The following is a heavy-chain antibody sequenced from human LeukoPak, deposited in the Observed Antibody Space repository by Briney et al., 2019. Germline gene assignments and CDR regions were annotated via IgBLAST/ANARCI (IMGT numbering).Heavy chain of an antibody. CDR2: IIPIFGTA. J-gene: IGHJ3*02. Sequence: ASVKASCKASGGTFSSYAISWVRQAPGQGLEWMGGIIPIFGTANYAQKFQGRVTITTDESTSTAYMELSSLRSEDTAVYYCARVERGHYYDSSGYYHNAFDIWGQGTMVTVSS. CDR1: GGTFSSYA. D-gene: IGHD3-22*01. V-gene: IGHV1-69*05. CDR3: ARVERGHYYDSSGYYHNAFDI.